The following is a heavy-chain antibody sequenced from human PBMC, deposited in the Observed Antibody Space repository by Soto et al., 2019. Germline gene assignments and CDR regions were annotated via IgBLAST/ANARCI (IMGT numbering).Heavy chain of an antibody. Sequence: SETLSLTCAVSGGSISSGGYSWSWIRQPPGKGLEWIGYIYHSGSTYYTPSLKSRVTISVDRSKNQFSLKLSSVTAADTAVYYCARARGYSYGPDYWGQGTLVTVSS. CDR3: ARARGYSYGPDY. J-gene: IGHJ4*02. CDR1: GGSISSGGYS. D-gene: IGHD5-18*01. CDR2: IYHSGST. V-gene: IGHV4-30-2*01.